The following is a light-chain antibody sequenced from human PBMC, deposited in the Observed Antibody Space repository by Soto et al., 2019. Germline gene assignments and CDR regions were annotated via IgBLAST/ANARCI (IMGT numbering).Light chain of an antibody. CDR2: SNN. CDR1: SSNIGSNT. J-gene: IGLJ2*01. CDR3: AAWDDRLNGVV. Sequence: QSVLTQPPSASGTPGQRVTISCSGSSSNIGSNTVNWYQQLPGTAPKLLMYSNNQRPSGVPDRFSGSKSGTSASLAISGLQTEDEADYYCAAWDDRLNGVVFGGGTQLTVL. V-gene: IGLV1-44*01.